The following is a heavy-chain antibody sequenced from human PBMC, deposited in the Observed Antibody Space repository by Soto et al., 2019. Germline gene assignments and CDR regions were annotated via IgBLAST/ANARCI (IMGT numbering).Heavy chain of an antibody. Sequence: ASVKVSCKASGYTFTSYYMHWVRQAPGQGLEWMGIINPSGGSTSYAQKFQGRVTMTRDTSTSTVYMELSSLRSEDTAVYYCARYRAQSPYCSSTSCPLGHDFDYWGQGTLVTVSS. CDR3: ARYRAQSPYCSSTSCPLGHDFDY. CDR2: INPSGGST. V-gene: IGHV1-46*01. J-gene: IGHJ4*02. CDR1: GYTFTSYY. D-gene: IGHD2-2*01.